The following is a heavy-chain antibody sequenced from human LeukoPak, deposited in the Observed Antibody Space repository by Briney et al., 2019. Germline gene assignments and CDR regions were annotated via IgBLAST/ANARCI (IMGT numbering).Heavy chain of an antibody. J-gene: IGHJ3*02. CDR3: ARDYYRGAFDI. CDR1: GFTFSNCW. Sequence: GGSLRLSCAASGFTFSNCWMSWVRQAPGKGLEWMAHIKQDGSEKNCVDSVKGRFTISRDNAKNSLYLQRNRLRAEDTAVYYCARDYYRGAFDIWGEGTMVSVSS. CDR2: IKQDGSEK. D-gene: IGHD3-10*01. V-gene: IGHV3-7*01.